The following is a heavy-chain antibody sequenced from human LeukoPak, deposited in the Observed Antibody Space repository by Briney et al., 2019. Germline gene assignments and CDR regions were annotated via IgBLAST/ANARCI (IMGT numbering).Heavy chain of an antibody. J-gene: IGHJ4*02. CDR3: ASGSFDFWSGYYLDY. CDR1: GYTFTSYD. CDR2: MNPNSGNT. D-gene: IGHD3-3*01. V-gene: IGHV1-8*03. Sequence: ASVKVSCKASGYTFTSYDINWVRQATGQGLEWMGWMNPNSGNTGYAQKFQGRVTITGNTSISTAYMELSSLRSEDTAVYYCASGSFDFWSGYYLDYWGQGTLVTVSS.